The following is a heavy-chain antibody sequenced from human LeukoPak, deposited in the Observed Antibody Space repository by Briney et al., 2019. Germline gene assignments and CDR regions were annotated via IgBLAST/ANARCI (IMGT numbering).Heavy chain of an antibody. J-gene: IGHJ4*02. CDR1: GFTFSSYA. V-gene: IGHV3-23*01. D-gene: IGHD3-10*01. CDR2: LSVSDGGT. CDR3: AKKGGSVTYYPFES. Sequence: GGSLRLSCAASGFTFSSYAMSWGRQATGKGLEWFSTLSVSDGGTYYADSVKGRFTISRDNSKNTLYLQMNSLRAEETAVYYCAKKGGSVTYYPFESWGEGTLVTVSS.